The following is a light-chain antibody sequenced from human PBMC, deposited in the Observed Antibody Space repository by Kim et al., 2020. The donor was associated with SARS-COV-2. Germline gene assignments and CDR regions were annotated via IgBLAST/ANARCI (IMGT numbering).Light chain of an antibody. CDR1: RGGMASSY. V-gene: IGLV6-57*01. Sequence: KTVPIARTRSRGGMASSYVQWYQQRPRSPPTTVIYDDNHRPSGVSDRFSGSIDSSSNSAYLTISGLKTEDEADYYCQSYDTTNHWVFGGGTKLTVL. J-gene: IGLJ3*02. CDR2: DDN. CDR3: QSYDTTNHWV.